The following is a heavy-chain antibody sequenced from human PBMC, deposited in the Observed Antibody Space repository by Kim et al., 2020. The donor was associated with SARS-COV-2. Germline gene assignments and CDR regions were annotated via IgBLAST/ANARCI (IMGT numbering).Heavy chain of an antibody. CDR3: ARSVASSPHDY. CDR1: GYTFTAYF. V-gene: IGHV1-2*02. D-gene: IGHD6-19*01. J-gene: IGHJ4*02. CDR2: LNPKSGDT. Sequence: ASVKVSCKASGYTFTAYFIHWVRQGPGQGLEWMGWLNPKSGDTTYAQKFQGRVTMTSDTSITTAYMEVSGLRSDYTAVYYCARSVASSPHDYWGQGTLVT.